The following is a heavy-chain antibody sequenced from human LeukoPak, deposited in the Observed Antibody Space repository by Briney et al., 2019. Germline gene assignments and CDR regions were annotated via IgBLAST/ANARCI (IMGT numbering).Heavy chain of an antibody. Sequence: GGSLRLSCAASGFTFSSYAMHWVRQAPGKGLEWVAVISYDGSNKYYADSVKGRFTISRDNSKNTLYLQMNSLRAEDTAVYYCAKGSVLYGYYYDSSGYSNLDYWGQGTLVTVSS. D-gene: IGHD3-22*01. V-gene: IGHV3-30*04. CDR3: AKGSVLYGYYYDSSGYSNLDY. CDR2: ISYDGSNK. CDR1: GFTFSSYA. J-gene: IGHJ4*02.